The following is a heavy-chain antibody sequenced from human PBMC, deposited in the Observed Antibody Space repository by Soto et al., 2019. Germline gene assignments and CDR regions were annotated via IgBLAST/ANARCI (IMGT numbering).Heavy chain of an antibody. CDR2: IYYSGST. CDR1: GGSISSYY. Sequence: SETLSLTCTVSGGSISSYYWSWIRQPPGKGLEWIGYIYYSGSTNYNPSLKSRVTISVDTSKNQFSLKLSSVTAADTAVYYCARGRYSSSSYYYYYMDVWGKGTTVTVSS. CDR3: ARGRYSSSSYYYYYMDV. V-gene: IGHV4-59*01. D-gene: IGHD6-6*01. J-gene: IGHJ6*03.